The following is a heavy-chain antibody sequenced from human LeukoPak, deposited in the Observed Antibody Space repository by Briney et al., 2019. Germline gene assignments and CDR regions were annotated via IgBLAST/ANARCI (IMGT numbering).Heavy chain of an antibody. V-gene: IGHV1-2*02. Sequence: ASVKVACKTCGYTFTGYYMHWVRQAPGQGLEWMGWINPNSGGTNYAQKFQGRVTMTRDTSISTAYMELSRLRSDDTAVYYCARALVGATDWFDPWGQGTLVTVT. D-gene: IGHD1-26*01. J-gene: IGHJ5*02. CDR3: ARALVGATDWFDP. CDR2: INPNSGGT. CDR1: GYTFTGYY.